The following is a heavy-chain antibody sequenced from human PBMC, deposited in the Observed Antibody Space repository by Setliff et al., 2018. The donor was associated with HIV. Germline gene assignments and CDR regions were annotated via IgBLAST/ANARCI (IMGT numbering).Heavy chain of an antibody. D-gene: IGHD4-4*01. J-gene: IGHJ4*02. CDR1: GYNFTAYY. CDR2: INPKSGGT. Sequence: ASVKVSCKASGYNFTAYYLHWVRQAPGQGLEWMGCINPKSGGTNYAQKFQGWVSMTRDTSISTAYLDLRSLTFDETAVYYCARALHYSNYVYFDYWGQGTLVTVSS. V-gene: IGHV1-2*04. CDR3: ARALHYSNYVYFDY.